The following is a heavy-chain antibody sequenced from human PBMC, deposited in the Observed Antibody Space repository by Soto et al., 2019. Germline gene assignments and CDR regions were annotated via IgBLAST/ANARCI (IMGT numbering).Heavy chain of an antibody. CDR3: ARERPDIVLVPAPSDYGMGG. V-gene: IGHV1-18*01. Sequence: QVKLVQSGAEVKKPGASVKVSCKASGYTFTSYGISWVRQAPGQGLEWMGWISAYNGNTNYAQKLQGRVTMTTDTSTRTAYLELRSRRSDDTAVYYCARERPDIVLVPAPSDYGMGGWGQGTTVTVSS. D-gene: IGHD2-2*01. CDR1: GYTFTSYG. CDR2: ISAYNGNT. J-gene: IGHJ6*02.